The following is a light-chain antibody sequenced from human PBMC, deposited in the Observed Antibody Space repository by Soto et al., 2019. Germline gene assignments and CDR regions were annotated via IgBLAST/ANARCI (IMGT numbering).Light chain of an antibody. J-gene: IGLJ2*01. V-gene: IGLV2-14*01. CDR1: SRDVGGYNY. CDR3: SSYTSSSTLLVV. Sequence: QSALTQPASVSGSPGQSITISCTGTSRDVGGYNYVSWYQQHPGKAPKLMIYDVSNRPSGVSNRFSGSKSGNTASLTISGLQAEDEADYYCSSYTSSSTLLVVFGGGTQLTVL. CDR2: DVS.